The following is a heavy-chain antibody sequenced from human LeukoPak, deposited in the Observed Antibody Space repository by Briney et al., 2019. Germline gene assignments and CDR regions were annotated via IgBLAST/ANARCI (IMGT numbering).Heavy chain of an antibody. Sequence: GGSLRLSCAASGFTFSSYGMHWVRQAPGKGLEWVAVISYDGNNKYYADSVKGRFTISRDNSKNTLYLQMNSLRAEDTAVYYCAKDYGDYQYYFDYWGQGTLVTVSS. J-gene: IGHJ4*02. CDR2: ISYDGNNK. V-gene: IGHV3-30*18. CDR1: GFTFSSYG. CDR3: AKDYGDYQYYFDY. D-gene: IGHD4-17*01.